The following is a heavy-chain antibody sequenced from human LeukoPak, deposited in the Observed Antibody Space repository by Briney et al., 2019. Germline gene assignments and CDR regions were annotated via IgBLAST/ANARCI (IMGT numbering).Heavy chain of an antibody. J-gene: IGHJ6*02. D-gene: IGHD3-10*01. V-gene: IGHV1-8*01. CDR2: MNPNSGNT. CDR3: ARDGAGAGPLWFGIDYYYGMDV. Sequence: ASVKVSCKASVYNFTSYDINWVRQATGQGLEWMGGMNPNSGNTGYAQKFQGRVTMTRNTSISTAYMELSSLRSEDTAVYYCARDGAGAGPLWFGIDYYYGMDVWGRGTTVTVSS. CDR1: VYNFTSYD.